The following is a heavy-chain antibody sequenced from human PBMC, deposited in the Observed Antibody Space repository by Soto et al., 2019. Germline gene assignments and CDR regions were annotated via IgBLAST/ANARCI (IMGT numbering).Heavy chain of an antibody. J-gene: IGHJ5*02. V-gene: IGHV1-18*01. Sequence: ASVKVSCKASGYTFTSYAISWIRQAPGQGLEWMGWISAYNCNTNYAQKFQGRITMTTDTSTSTAYMDLRTLRSDDTAVYYCARSGYTKSYNWFDPWGQGTLVTVS. D-gene: IGHD5-12*01. CDR2: ISAYNCNT. CDR3: ARSGYTKSYNWFDP. CDR1: GYTFTSYA.